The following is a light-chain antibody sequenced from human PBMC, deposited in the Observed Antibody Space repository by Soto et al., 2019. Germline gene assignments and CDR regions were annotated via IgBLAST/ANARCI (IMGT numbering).Light chain of an antibody. Sequence: QSVLTQPPSVSGAPGKRVTISCTGSSSNIGAGYDVHWYQQLPGTAPKLLIYGNSNRPSGVPDRFSGSKSGTSASLAITGLQADDEADYYCQSYDSSLSALFGGGTKLTVL. CDR3: QSYDSSLSAL. V-gene: IGLV1-40*01. CDR2: GNS. CDR1: SSNIGAGYD. J-gene: IGLJ2*01.